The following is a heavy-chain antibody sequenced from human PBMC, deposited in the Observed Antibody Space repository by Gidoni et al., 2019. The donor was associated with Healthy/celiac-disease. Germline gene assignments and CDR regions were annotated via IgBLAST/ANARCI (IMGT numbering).Heavy chain of an antibody. CDR3: ARDVDVPWGGVITIELDY. CDR1: GHTFTSSY. Sequence: QVQLVQSGAEVKKPGPSVTVSCKASGHTFTSSYMHWVRQAPGQGLVWMGIINPSGGSTSYAQKFQGRVTMTRYTSTSTVYMELSSLRSEDTAVYYCARDVDVPWGGVITIELDYWGQGTLVTVSS. D-gene: IGHD3-16*01. V-gene: IGHV1-46*01. J-gene: IGHJ4*02. CDR2: INPSGGST.